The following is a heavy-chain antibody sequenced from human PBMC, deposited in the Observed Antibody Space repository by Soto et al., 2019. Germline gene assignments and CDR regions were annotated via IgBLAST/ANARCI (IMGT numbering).Heavy chain of an antibody. Sequence: EVQLLESGGGLVQPGGYLRLSCAASGFSFSTYAMSWVRQATGKGLEWVSSIGGGDDDRYYADSVKGRFTISRDNSQNTVFLQMSSLSAEDTARYYCVKDRQSYNSVWDPFDVWGQGTVVTVSS. J-gene: IGHJ3*01. CDR3: VKDRQSYNSVWDPFDV. CDR1: GFSFSTYA. V-gene: IGHV3-23*01. CDR2: IGGGDDDR. D-gene: IGHD1-1*01.